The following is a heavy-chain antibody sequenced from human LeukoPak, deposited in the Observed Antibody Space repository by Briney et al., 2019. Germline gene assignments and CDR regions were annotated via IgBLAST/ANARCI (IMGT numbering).Heavy chain of an antibody. J-gene: IGHJ6*03. D-gene: IGHD3-10*01. CDR3: ARDLVWLLWFGDTRYYYYYMDV. Sequence: SETLSLTCTVSGGSISSSSYYWGWIRHPPGKGLEWIGSIYYSGSTYYNPSLKSRSPLSVHTSKNQFSLKLSSVTAPDTAVYYCARDLVWLLWFGDTRYYYYYMDVWGKGTTVSISS. CDR2: IYYSGST. V-gene: IGHV4-39*07. CDR1: GGSISSSSYY.